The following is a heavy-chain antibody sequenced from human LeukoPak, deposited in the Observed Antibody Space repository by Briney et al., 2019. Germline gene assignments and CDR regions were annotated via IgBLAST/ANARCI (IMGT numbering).Heavy chain of an antibody. D-gene: IGHD2-8*01. J-gene: IGHJ6*03. CDR1: GFTFSDYY. Sequence: GGSLRLSCAASGFTFSDYYMSWIRQAPGKGLEWVSYISSSGSTIYYADSVKGRFTISRDNAKNSLYLQMNSLRAEDTAVYYCAKVLRSVYYMDVWGKGTTVTVSS. CDR3: AKVLRSVYYMDV. V-gene: IGHV3-11*01. CDR2: ISSSGSTI.